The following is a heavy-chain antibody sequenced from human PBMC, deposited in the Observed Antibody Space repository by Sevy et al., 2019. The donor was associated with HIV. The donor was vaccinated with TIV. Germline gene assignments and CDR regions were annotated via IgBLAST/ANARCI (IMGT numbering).Heavy chain of an antibody. Sequence: GGSLRLSCAASGFIFSGYNMHWVRQAPGKGLEWVSSISTSSTYIYQADSVKGRFTISRDNAQNSVYLQMNSLRVEDTALYYCARGSCNGGSCHTGYHGMDVWGQGTTVTVSS. CDR1: GFIFSGYN. J-gene: IGHJ6*02. D-gene: IGHD2-15*01. CDR3: ARGSCNGGSCHTGYHGMDV. V-gene: IGHV3-21*06. CDR2: ISTSSTYI.